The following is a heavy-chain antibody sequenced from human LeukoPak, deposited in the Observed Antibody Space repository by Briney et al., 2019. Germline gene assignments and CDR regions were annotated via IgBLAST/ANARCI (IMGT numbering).Heavy chain of an antibody. Sequence: SETLSLTCTVSGGSINNNNNYWAWIRQPPGKGLEWIGSMSYSGSTYYNPSLKSRVTISVDTSKNQFSLKLSSVTAADTAVYYCAGGPDYYDSSGLPYWGQGTLVTVSS. V-gene: IGHV4-39*07. D-gene: IGHD3-22*01. J-gene: IGHJ4*02. CDR2: MSYSGST. CDR1: GGSINNNNNY. CDR3: AGGPDYYDSSGLPY.